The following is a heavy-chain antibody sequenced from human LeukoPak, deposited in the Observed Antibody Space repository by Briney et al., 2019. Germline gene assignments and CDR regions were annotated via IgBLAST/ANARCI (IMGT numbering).Heavy chain of an antibody. CDR1: GGSISSYY. CDR3: ARGGYSGYGPYFDY. V-gene: IGHV4-59*01. Sequence: SETVSLTCTVSGGSISSYYWSWIRQPPGKGLEWIGYIYYSGSTNYNPSLKSRVTISVDTSKNQFSLKLSSVTAADTAVYYCARGGYSGYGPYFDYWGQGTLVTVSS. D-gene: IGHD5-12*01. CDR2: IYYSGST. J-gene: IGHJ4*02.